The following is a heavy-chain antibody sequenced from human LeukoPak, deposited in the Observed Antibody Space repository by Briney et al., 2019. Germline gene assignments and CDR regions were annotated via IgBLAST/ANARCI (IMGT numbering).Heavy chain of an antibody. Sequence: GGSLRLSCVASGFTFSSHGMNWVRQAPGKGLEWVSGIIPSGHTTYYADSVRGRFTISRDNSRNTVYLQMNSLRAEDTAVYYCAATYGGNSGDAFDIWGQGTMVTVSS. D-gene: IGHD4-23*01. V-gene: IGHV3-23*01. CDR3: AATYGGNSGDAFDI. J-gene: IGHJ3*02. CDR2: IIPSGHTT. CDR1: GFTFSSHG.